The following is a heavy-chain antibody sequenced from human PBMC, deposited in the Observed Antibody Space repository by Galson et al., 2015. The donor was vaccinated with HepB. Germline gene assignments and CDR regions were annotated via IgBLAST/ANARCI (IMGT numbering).Heavy chain of an antibody. Sequence: SLRLSCAASGFTLSSYAMSWVRQAPGKGLEWVSAISGGGSSTYYADSVKGRLTISRDTSKNTLYLQMNSLSAEDTAVYYCAKGSDSGRPYYFDNWGQGTLVTVSS. CDR3: AKGSDSGRPYYFDN. V-gene: IGHV3-23*01. J-gene: IGHJ4*02. CDR1: GFTLSSYA. CDR2: ISGGGSST. D-gene: IGHD1-26*01.